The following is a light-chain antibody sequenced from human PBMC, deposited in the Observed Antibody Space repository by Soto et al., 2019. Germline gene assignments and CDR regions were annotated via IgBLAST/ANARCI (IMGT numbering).Light chain of an antibody. CDR2: AAS. Sequence: DIQVTQYPSSVSASVGDRVTITCRASQGISSWLAWYQQKPGKAPKLLIYAASSLQSGVPSRFSGSGSGTDFTLTISSLQPEDFAVYNCQQYNKWPRTFGQGTKVDIK. CDR3: QQYNKWPRT. V-gene: IGKV1D-12*01. CDR1: QGISSW. J-gene: IGKJ2*01.